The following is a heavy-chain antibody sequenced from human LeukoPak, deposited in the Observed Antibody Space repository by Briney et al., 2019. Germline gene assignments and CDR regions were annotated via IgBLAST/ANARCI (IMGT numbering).Heavy chain of an antibody. Sequence: EAPVKVSCKASGYTFTSYGISWVRQAPGQGLEWMGWISAYNGNTNYAQKLQGRVTMTTDTSTSTAYMELRSLRSDDTAVYYCARTDSSGWYGDYWGQGTLVTVSS. CDR1: GYTFTSYG. D-gene: IGHD6-19*01. J-gene: IGHJ4*02. CDR2: ISAYNGNT. CDR3: ARTDSSGWYGDY. V-gene: IGHV1-18*01.